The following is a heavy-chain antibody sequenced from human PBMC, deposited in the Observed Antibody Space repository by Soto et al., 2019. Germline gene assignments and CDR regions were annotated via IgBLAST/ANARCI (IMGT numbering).Heavy chain of an antibody. CDR1: GIPISSNY. V-gene: IGHV3-53*04. CDR2: LHSGGDT. CDR3: ARDGPYYYASRMDV. Sequence: EVQLVESGGGLVQPGGSLRLSCVASGIPISSNYMTWVRQAPGKGLEWVSVLHSGGDTYYANSVKGRFTISRHDSTNTLFLQMNSLTAEDTAVYYCARDGPYYYASRMDVW. D-gene: IGHD3-10*01. J-gene: IGHJ6*01.